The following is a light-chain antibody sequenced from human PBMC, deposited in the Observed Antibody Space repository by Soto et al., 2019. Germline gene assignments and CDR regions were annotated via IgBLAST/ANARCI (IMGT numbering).Light chain of an antibody. Sequence: DIQMTQSPSTLSASVGDRVTITCRASQSISRWLAWYQQKPGKAPKLLIYDAYNLESGVPSRFSGSGSGTDFTLTISLQPDDFASYYCQQYNSYPITFGQGTRLEIK. CDR3: QQYNSYPIT. CDR1: QSISRW. J-gene: IGKJ5*01. V-gene: IGKV1-5*01. CDR2: DAY.